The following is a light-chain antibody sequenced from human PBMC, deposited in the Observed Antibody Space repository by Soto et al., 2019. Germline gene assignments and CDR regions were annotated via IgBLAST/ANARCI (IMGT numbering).Light chain of an antibody. Sequence: EIVLTQSPGTLSLSPGERATLSCRASQSVSSIYLAWYQQKPGQAPSLLIYATSSRATGIPDRFSGSGSGTDFSLTISRLEPEDFAVYDCQQYGDSPITFGQGTRLEIK. CDR3: QQYGDSPIT. CDR2: ATS. J-gene: IGKJ5*01. CDR1: QSVSSIY. V-gene: IGKV3-20*01.